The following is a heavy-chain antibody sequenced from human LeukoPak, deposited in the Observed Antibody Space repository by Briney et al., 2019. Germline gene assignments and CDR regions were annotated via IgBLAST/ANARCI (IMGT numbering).Heavy chain of an antibody. V-gene: IGHV3-30*03. CDR3: AREATWGEWYFDH. CDR2: IADDGGVK. CDR1: GIPFSRHG. D-gene: IGHD3-3*01. J-gene: IGHJ4*02. Sequence: GSLRLSCVASGIPFSRHGWDWVRQAPGKGLEWVAVIADDGGVKQYADSVKGRFTVSRDNSKSTLYLQMNGLSVEDTAIYYCAREATWGEWYFDHWGQGTPVTVSS.